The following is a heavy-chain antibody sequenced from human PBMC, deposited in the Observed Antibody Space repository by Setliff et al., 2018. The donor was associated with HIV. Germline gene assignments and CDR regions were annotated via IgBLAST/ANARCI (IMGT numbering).Heavy chain of an antibody. Sequence: SVKVSCKASGYTFSSYGISWVRQAPGQGLQWVGWISGYNGNTHYAQNVQGRVTMTTDTSTNTAYMDLRGLRSDDTAVYYCTKDGLAAGARAFDIWGQGTMVTVSS. J-gene: IGHJ3*02. CDR2: ISGYNGNT. V-gene: IGHV1-18*01. D-gene: IGHD6-13*01. CDR3: TKDGLAAGARAFDI. CDR1: GYTFSSYG.